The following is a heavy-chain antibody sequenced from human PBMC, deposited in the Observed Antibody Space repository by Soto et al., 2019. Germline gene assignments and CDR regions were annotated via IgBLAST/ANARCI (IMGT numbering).Heavy chain of an antibody. J-gene: IGHJ4*02. CDR1: GFTFSSYA. V-gene: IGHV3-23*01. CDR3: AKDPRYYYDSSGYYPYNFDY. D-gene: IGHD3-22*01. CDR2: ISGSGGIT. Sequence: VQLLESGGGLVQPGGSLRLSCAASGFTFSSYAMSWVRQAPGKGLEWVSTISGSGGITHYADSVKGRLTISRDNAKNTLYLQMNSLRAEDTAVYYCAKDPRYYYDSSGYYPYNFDYWGQGTLVTVSS.